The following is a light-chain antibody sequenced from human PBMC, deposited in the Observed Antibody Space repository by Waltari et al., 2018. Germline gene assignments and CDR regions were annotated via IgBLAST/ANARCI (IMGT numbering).Light chain of an antibody. CDR2: SNN. V-gene: IGLV1-44*01. Sequence: QSVLTQPPSASGTPGQRVTISCSGASSNIGSNVVHWYQRLPGTAPRPLIYSNNQRPSGVPDRFSGSKSGTSASLAISGLQPDDEADYYCATWDDRLTGVLFGGGTKVTVL. J-gene: IGLJ3*02. CDR1: SSNIGSNV. CDR3: ATWDDRLTGVL.